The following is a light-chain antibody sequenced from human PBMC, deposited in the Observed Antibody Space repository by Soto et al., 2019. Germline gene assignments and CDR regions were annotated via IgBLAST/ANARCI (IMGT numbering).Light chain of an antibody. J-gene: IGKJ4*01. Sequence: EIVLTQSPATLSLSPGERATLSCRASQSVSSQLTWYQQKPGQAPRLLIYDTSHTATGIPARFSGSGSGTDFTLTISSLEPEDFAVYYGQQRTNWRLSFGGGTKVEIK. CDR3: QQRTNWRLS. V-gene: IGKV3-11*01. CDR2: DTS. CDR1: QSVSSQ.